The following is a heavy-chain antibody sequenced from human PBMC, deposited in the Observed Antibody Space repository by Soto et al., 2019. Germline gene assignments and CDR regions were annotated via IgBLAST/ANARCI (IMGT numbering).Heavy chain of an antibody. CDR3: ARGGSTVTTTYHFDY. CDR1: GGSISSYY. D-gene: IGHD4-17*01. CDR2: IYYSGST. V-gene: IGHV4-59*01. J-gene: IGHJ4*02. Sequence: PAETLSLTCTVSGGSISSYYWSWIRQPPGKGLEWIGYIYYSGSTNYNPSLKSRVTISVDTSKNQFSLKLSSVTAADTAVYYCARGGSTVTTTYHFDYWGQGTLVTVSS.